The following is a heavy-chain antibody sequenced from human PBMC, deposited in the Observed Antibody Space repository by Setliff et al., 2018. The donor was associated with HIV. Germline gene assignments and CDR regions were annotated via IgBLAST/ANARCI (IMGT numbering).Heavy chain of an antibody. Sequence: ASVKVSCKASGYTFTSYYVHWVRQAPGQGLEWMGILNPSGDSTAYAHQFQGRVTMTRDTSTSTVYMELRSLRSEDTAVYYCARDSGYCANGVCSDNYWGQGTLVTVSS. D-gene: IGHD2-8*01. V-gene: IGHV1-46*01. CDR1: GYTFTSYY. CDR3: ARDSGYCANGVCSDNY. J-gene: IGHJ4*02. CDR2: LNPSGDST.